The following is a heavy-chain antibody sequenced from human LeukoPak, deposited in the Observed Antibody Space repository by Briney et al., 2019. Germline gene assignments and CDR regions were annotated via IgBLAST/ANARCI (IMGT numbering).Heavy chain of an antibody. CDR3: AKDHVYAPNLDY. CDR1: GFTFSSYA. Sequence: GGSLRLSCAASGFTFSSYAMSWVRQAPGKGLEWVSAISGSGGSTYYADSVKGRFTISRDNSKNTLYLQMNSLRAEDAAVYYCAKDHVYAPNLDYWGQGTLVTVST. J-gene: IGHJ4*02. D-gene: IGHD1-14*01. CDR2: ISGSGGST. V-gene: IGHV3-23*01.